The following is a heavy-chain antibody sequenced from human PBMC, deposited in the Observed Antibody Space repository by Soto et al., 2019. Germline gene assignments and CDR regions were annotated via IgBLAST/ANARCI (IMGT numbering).Heavy chain of an antibody. V-gene: IGHV4-39*01. Sequence: SETLSLTCTVSGGSISSSSYYWGWIRQPPGKGPEWIGSIYYSGSTYYNPSLKSRVTISVDTSKNQFSLKLSSVTAADTAVYYCARHGGLSYYYDSSGYDYWGQGTLVTVSS. CDR1: GGSISSSSYY. CDR2: IYYSGST. J-gene: IGHJ4*02. CDR3: ARHGGLSYYYDSSGYDY. D-gene: IGHD3-22*01.